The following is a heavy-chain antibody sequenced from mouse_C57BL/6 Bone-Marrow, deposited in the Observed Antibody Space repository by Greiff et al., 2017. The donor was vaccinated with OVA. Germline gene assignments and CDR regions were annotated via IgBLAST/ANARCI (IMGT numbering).Heavy chain of an antibody. J-gene: IGHJ1*03. D-gene: IGHD3-3*01. Sequence: DVKLVESGGGLVQPGGSMKLSCVASGFTFSNYWMNWVRQSPETGLAWVAQIRLKSDNYATHYAESVKGRFTISRDDSKSSVYLQMNNLRAEDTGIEDGAGGAGGGDGDWYFDVWGTGTTVTVSS. V-gene: IGHV6-3*01. CDR2: IRLKSDNYAT. CDR1: GFTFSNYW. CDR3: AGGAGGGDGDWYFDV.